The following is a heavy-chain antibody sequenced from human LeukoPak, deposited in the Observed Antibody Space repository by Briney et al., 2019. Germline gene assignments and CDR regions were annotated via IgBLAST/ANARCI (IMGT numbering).Heavy chain of an antibody. Sequence: GGSQRLSCAASGFIFSSYSMMWVRQAPGMGLEWVSSISSTSTYIYYADSVKGRFTISRDNAKNSLYLQMNSLRAEDTAVYYCARDSPKNDIWSGYYHHDAFDIWGQGTMVTVSS. D-gene: IGHD3-3*01. CDR2: ISSTSTYI. CDR3: ARDSPKNDIWSGYYHHDAFDI. CDR1: GFIFSSYS. V-gene: IGHV3-21*01. J-gene: IGHJ3*02.